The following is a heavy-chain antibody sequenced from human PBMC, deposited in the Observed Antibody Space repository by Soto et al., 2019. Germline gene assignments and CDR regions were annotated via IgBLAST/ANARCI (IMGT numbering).Heavy chain of an antibody. CDR2: IYYSGST. Sequence: ETLSLTCSVSGGSISSYYWSWIRQSPGKGLEWIGYIYYSGSTNYNPSLKSRVTISVDTSKNQFSLKLSSVTAADTAVYYCARSFNYYYYGMDVWGQGTTVTVSS. V-gene: IGHV4-59*01. CDR3: ARSFNYYYYGMDV. CDR1: GGSISSYY. J-gene: IGHJ6*02.